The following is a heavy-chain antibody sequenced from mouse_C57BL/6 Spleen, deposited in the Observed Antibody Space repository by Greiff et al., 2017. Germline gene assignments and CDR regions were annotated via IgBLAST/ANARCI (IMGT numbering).Heavy chain of an antibody. J-gene: IGHJ1*03. D-gene: IGHD2-1*01. CDR1: GYTFTSYW. V-gene: IGHV1-55*01. CDR3: ARIPIYYGNHYWYFDV. Sequence: QVQLQQPGAELVKPGASVKMSCKASGYTFTSYWITWVKQRPGQGLAWIGDIYPGSGSTNYNEKFKSKATLTVDTSSSTAYMQLSSLTSEDSAVYYCARIPIYYGNHYWYFDVRGTGTTVTVAA. CDR2: IYPGSGST.